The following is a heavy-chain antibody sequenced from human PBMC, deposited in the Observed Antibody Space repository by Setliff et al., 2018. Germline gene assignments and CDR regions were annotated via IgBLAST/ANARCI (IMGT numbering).Heavy chain of an antibody. V-gene: IGHV4-34*01. CDR2: SNHNGNT. D-gene: IGHD3-16*01. CDR1: GESFSNNY. Sequence: SETLSLTCSVYGESFSNNYWSWIRQPPGKGLEWIGESNHNGNTNFNPSLKSRVNMSVDTSNNQFVLNLKAVTAADTAVYYCARDRTAYTYGLDVWGQGTTVTVSS. CDR3: ARDRTAYTYGLDV. J-gene: IGHJ6*02.